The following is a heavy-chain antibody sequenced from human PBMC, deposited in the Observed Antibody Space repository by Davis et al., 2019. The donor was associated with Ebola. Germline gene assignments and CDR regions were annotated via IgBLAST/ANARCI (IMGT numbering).Heavy chain of an antibody. CDR2: ISGSGGST. J-gene: IGHJ6*02. Sequence: GESLKISCAASGFTFSNAWMNWVRQAPGKGLEWVSAISGSGGSTYYADSVKGRFTISRDNSKNTLYLQMNSLRAEDTAVYYCAKSGYSYGPEYYYYGMDVWGQGTTVTVSS. V-gene: IGHV3-23*01. CDR3: AKSGYSYGPEYYYYGMDV. CDR1: GFTFSNAW. D-gene: IGHD5-18*01.